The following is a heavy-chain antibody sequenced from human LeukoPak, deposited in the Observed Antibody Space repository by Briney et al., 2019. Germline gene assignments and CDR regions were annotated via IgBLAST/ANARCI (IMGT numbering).Heavy chain of an antibody. Sequence: GGSLRLSCAASGFTFSNAWMSWVRQAPGKGLEWVGRIKSKTDGGTTDYAAPVKGRFTISRDDSKNTLHLQMNSLKTEDTAVYYCTTGRGLYCSSTSCPKVAFDIWGQGTMVTVSS. CDR1: GFTFSNAW. CDR3: TTGRGLYCSSTSCPKVAFDI. CDR2: IKSKTDGGTT. V-gene: IGHV3-15*01. J-gene: IGHJ3*02. D-gene: IGHD2-2*01.